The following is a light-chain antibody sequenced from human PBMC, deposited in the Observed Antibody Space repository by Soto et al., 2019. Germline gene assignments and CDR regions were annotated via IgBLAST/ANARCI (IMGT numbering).Light chain of an antibody. CDR3: QQRSNWPLT. J-gene: IGKJ4*01. CDR1: QSVSSN. Sequence: EIVMTQSPATLSVSPGERATLTCRASQSVSSNLAWYQQKPGQAPRVLIYGASTRATGIPARCSGSGAGTEFTLTISSLEPEDFAVYYCQQRSNWPLTFGGGTKVDI. V-gene: IGKV3-15*01. CDR2: GAS.